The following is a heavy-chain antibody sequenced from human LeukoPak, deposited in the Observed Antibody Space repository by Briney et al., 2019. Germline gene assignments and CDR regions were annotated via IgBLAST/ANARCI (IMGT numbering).Heavy chain of an antibody. Sequence: SETLSLTCSVSGGSIRSSSYYWGCIRQPPGKGLEWIGSIYYTGSTYYNPSLKSRVTISVDTSKNQFSLRLSSVTAADTAVYYCARTTGSFYFYYYMDVWGKGTTVTVSS. V-gene: IGHV4-39*07. CDR1: GGSIRSSSYY. J-gene: IGHJ6*03. CDR3: ARTTGSFYFYYYMDV. D-gene: IGHD1-26*01. CDR2: IYYTGST.